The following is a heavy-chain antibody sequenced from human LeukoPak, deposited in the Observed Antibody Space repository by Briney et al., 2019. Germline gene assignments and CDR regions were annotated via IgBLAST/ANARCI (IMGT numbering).Heavy chain of an antibody. CDR2: ISYDGSDK. J-gene: IGHJ4*02. Sequence: GRSLRLSCAASGFTFSGYGMHWVRQAPGQGLEWVAVISYDGSDKYYADSVKGRFTISRDNSKNTVYLQMNSLRAEDTGVYYCARDQSGGAWNRFDYWGQGALVTVSS. CDR3: ARDQSGGAWNRFDY. CDR1: GFTFSGYG. D-gene: IGHD1-1*01. V-gene: IGHV3-30*03.